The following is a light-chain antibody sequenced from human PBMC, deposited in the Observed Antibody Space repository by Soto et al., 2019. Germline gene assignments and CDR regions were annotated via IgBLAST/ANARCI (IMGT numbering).Light chain of an antibody. CDR1: SSNIGSNT. Sequence: QSVLNQPPSASGTPGQRVTISCSGSSSNIGSNTVNWYQQLPGTAPKLLIYSNNQRPSGVPDRFSGSKSGTSASLAISGLQSEDEADYYCAAWDDSLNGPVFGGGTKLTV. CDR3: AAWDDSLNGPV. J-gene: IGLJ2*01. V-gene: IGLV1-44*01. CDR2: SNN.